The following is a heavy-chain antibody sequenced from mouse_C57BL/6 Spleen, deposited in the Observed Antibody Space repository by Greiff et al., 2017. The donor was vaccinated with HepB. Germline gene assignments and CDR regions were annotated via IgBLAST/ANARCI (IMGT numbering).Heavy chain of an antibody. CDR3: ARYDYCYAMDY. V-gene: IGHV1-26*01. CDR1: GYTFTDYY. Sequence: EVQLQQSGPELVKPGASVKISCKASGYTFTDYYMNWVKQSHGKSLEWIGDINPNNGGTSYNQKFKGKATLTVDKSSSTAYMELRSLTSEDSAVYYCARYDYCYAMDYWGQGTSVTVSS. CDR2: INPNNGGT. D-gene: IGHD2-4*01. J-gene: IGHJ4*01.